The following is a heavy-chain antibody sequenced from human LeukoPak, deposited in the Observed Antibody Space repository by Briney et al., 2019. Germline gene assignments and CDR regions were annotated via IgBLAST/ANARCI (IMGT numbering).Heavy chain of an antibody. J-gene: IGHJ4*02. CDR2: IYSGEYDT. Sequence: GESLKISCKGPGYTFTSYWIGWVRPIPRKGLEWMGFIYSGEYDTRYSPSYQGQVTISADKSISTAYLQWSSLKASDTAMYYCARGWGYDFWSGPFDYWGQGTLVTVSS. D-gene: IGHD3-3*01. CDR1: GYTFTSYW. CDR3: ARGWGYDFWSGPFDY. V-gene: IGHV5-51*01.